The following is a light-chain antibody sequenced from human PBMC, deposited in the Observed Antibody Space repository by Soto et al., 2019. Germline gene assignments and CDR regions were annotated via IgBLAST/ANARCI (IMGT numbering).Light chain of an antibody. CDR1: QGISSY. V-gene: IGKV1-9*01. Sequence: DIQLTQSPSFLSASVGDRVTITCRASQGISSYLAWYQREPGKAPKLLIYAASTLQSGVPSRFSGSGSGTEFTLTISSLQPEDFATYCCQQLNSYPLTFGPGTKVDIK. CDR2: AAS. CDR3: QQLNSYPLT. J-gene: IGKJ3*01.